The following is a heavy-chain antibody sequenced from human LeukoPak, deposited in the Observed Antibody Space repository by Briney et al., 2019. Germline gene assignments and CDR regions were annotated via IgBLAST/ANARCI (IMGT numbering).Heavy chain of an antibody. CDR3: AKEYYYDSSVDAFDI. Sequence: SGGTLRLSCAASGFTFSSYGMSWVRQAPGKGLEWVSGISGSGGSTYYADSVKGRFTISRDNSKNTLYLQMNSLRAEDTAVYHCAKEYYYDSSVDAFDIWGQGTMVTVSS. CDR2: ISGSGGST. D-gene: IGHD3-22*01. V-gene: IGHV3-23*01. CDR1: GFTFSSYG. J-gene: IGHJ3*02.